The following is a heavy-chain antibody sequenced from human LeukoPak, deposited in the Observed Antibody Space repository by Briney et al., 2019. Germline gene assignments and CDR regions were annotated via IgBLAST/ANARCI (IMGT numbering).Heavy chain of an antibody. CDR2: ITGSGDST. V-gene: IGHV3-23*01. Sequence: GGSLRLSCAASGLDFSSYAVSWVHQAPGKGLEWVSAITGSGDSTYYADSVKGRFTVSRDNPRNTLCLQMNSLRAEDTAVYYCGKDEQGFGMQTSHWGQGTLVTVSS. CDR1: GLDFSSYA. CDR3: GKDEQGFGMQTSH. J-gene: IGHJ4*02. D-gene: IGHD1-14*01.